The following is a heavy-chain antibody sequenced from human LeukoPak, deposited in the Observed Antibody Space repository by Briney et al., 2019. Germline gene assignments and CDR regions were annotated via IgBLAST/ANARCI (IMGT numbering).Heavy chain of an antibody. Sequence: SETLSLTCAVSGGSISSGGYSWSWIRQPPGKGLEWIGYIYHSGSTYYNPSLKSRVTISVDRSKNQFSLKLSSVTAADTAVYYCARVQWLVRYNWFDPWGQGALVTVSS. CDR3: ARVQWLVRYNWFDP. J-gene: IGHJ5*02. D-gene: IGHD6-19*01. V-gene: IGHV4-30-2*01. CDR1: GGSISSGGYS. CDR2: IYHSGST.